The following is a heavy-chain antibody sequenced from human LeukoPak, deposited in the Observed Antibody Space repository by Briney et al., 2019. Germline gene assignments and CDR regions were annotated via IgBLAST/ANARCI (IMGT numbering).Heavy chain of an antibody. J-gene: IGHJ6*03. CDR2: ISSSGSTI. CDR1: GFTFSSHE. V-gene: IGHV3-48*03. D-gene: IGHD3-3*01. CDR3: AKSYSWSGYSPGYMDV. Sequence: GGPLRLSCTASGFTFSSHEMNWVRQAPGKGLEWVSYISSSGSTIYYADSVKGRFTISRDNAKNSLYLQMNSLRAEDTAVYYCAKSYSWSGYSPGYMDVWGKGTTVTVSS.